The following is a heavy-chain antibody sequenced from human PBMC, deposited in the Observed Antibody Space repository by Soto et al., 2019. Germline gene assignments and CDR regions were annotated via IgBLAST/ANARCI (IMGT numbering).Heavy chain of an antibody. V-gene: IGHV1-18*01. D-gene: IGHD3-16*01. CDR1: GYTFTRYG. J-gene: IGHJ6*02. CDR2: INTYNGNT. Sequence: QVQLVQSGAEVKNPGASVKVSCKASGYTFTRYGIGWARQAPGQGLEWMGWINTYNGNTNYAQNVQGRVTLTTETXXSTAYMELRSLRSNDTAIYYCAMVDVYVTPSPQDVWGQGTTVIVSS. CDR3: AMVDVYVTPSPQDV.